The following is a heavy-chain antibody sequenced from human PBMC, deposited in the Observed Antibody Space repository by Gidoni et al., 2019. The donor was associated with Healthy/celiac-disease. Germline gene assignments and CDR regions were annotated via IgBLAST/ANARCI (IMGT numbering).Heavy chain of an antibody. CDR1: GFIFSNAW. Sequence: EVQLVESGGGLVKPGGSIRISCAASGFIFSNAWMSWVRQAPGKGLECVGRIKSKTDGGTTDYAAPVKGRFTISRDDSKNTLYLQMNSLKTEDTAVYYCTPITMIVVVGDFDYWGQGTLVTVSS. V-gene: IGHV3-15*01. J-gene: IGHJ4*02. D-gene: IGHD3-22*01. CDR2: IKSKTDGGTT. CDR3: TPITMIVVVGDFDY.